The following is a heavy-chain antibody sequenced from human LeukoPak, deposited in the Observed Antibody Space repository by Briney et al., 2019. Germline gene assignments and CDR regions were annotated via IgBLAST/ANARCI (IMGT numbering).Heavy chain of an antibody. D-gene: IGHD4/OR15-4a*01. V-gene: IGHV4-61*08. Sequence: SETLSLTCTVSGGSISSGGYYWSWIRQHPGKGLEWIGYIYYSGSTYYNPSLKSRVTISVDTSKNQFSLKLASVSAADTAVYYCARGGTQLTFPVWGQGPLVTVSS. CDR2: IYYSGST. CDR3: ARGGTQLTFPV. CDR1: GGSISSGGYY. J-gene: IGHJ4*02.